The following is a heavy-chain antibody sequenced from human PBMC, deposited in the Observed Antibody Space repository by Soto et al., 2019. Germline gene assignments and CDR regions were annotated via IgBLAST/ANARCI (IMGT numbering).Heavy chain of an antibody. Sequence: SVKVSCKASGGTFSSYAISWVRQVPGQGLEWMGGIIPIFGTANYAQKFQGRVTITADESTSTAYLELSRLRSEDTAVYYCARTTMVRGVIITAKGTYFYGMDVWG. CDR2: IIPIFGTA. D-gene: IGHD3-10*01. CDR1: GGTFSSYA. V-gene: IGHV1-69*13. J-gene: IGHJ6*02. CDR3: ARTTMVRGVIITAKGTYFYGMDV.